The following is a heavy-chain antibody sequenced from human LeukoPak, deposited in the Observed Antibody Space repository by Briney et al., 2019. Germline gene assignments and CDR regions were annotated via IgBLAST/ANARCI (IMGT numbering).Heavy chain of an antibody. Sequence: PGGSLRLSCAASGFTFSSYSLNWVRQARGKGLEWVSSISSSCTYIYDADSVKGRFTISRDNAKNSLYLQMNSLRAEDTAVYYCARSLGIGPHYFDNWGQGTLVTVSS. CDR1: GFTFSSYS. J-gene: IGHJ4*02. V-gene: IGHV3-21*01. CDR3: ARSLGIGPHYFDN. D-gene: IGHD3-16*01. CDR2: ISSSCTYI.